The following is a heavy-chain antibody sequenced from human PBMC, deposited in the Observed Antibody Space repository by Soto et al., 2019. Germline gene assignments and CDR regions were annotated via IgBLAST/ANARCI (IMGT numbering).Heavy chain of an antibody. CDR1: GYTFTSYA. D-gene: IGHD6-19*01. J-gene: IGHJ4*02. Sequence: VKVSCKASGYTFTSYAIHWVRQAPGQRLEWMGWINAGNGDTKYSQKLQGRITITRDTSATTAYVELSSLTSEDTALYYCTRDPATYSSGYDYWGQGTPVTV. V-gene: IGHV1-3*01. CDR3: TRDPATYSSGYDY. CDR2: INAGNGDT.